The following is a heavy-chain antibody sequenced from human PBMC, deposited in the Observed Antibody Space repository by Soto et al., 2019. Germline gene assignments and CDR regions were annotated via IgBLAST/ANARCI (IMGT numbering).Heavy chain of an antibody. CDR3: ARDKRSRGSYEDS. D-gene: IGHD6-19*01. V-gene: IGHV3-21*01. CDR1: GFTFSSYT. CDR2: ISSSSSYI. J-gene: IGHJ5*01. Sequence: EVQLVESGGGLVKPGGSLRLSCAASGFTFSSYTMNWVRQAPGKVLEWVSSISSSSSYIYSADSVKGRFTISRDNAKNSLCLQMNSLRAEDTAVYYCARDKRSRGSYEDSWGQGTLVTVSS.